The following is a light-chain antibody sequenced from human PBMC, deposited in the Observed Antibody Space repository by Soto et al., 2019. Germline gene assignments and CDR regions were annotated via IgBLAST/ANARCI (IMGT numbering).Light chain of an antibody. CDR2: DAS. V-gene: IGKV3-11*01. CDR1: QSVFGRFRNKEC. Sequence: IVMSQSPDALTVSLGDRATLNRKASQSVFGRFRNKECLGWFQLVPXQAPRLAIYDASNRAGGIPARFSGSGSGADLTHHISSLEPEDFALYGCQRRSNWPPITFRQGTRLEIK. CDR3: QRRSNWPPIT. J-gene: IGKJ5*01.